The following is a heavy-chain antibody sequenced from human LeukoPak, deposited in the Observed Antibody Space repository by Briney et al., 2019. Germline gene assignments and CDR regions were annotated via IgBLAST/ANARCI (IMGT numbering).Heavy chain of an antibody. D-gene: IGHD1-26*01. CDR1: GITFSNYN. Sequence: GGSLRLSCAAPGITFSNYNMNWVRQAPGKELEWVSSISSSSTYIYYADSMKGRFTLSRDNAKNSLYLQMNSLRAEDTAIYYCARDLSVGAKPNLGFDYWGQGTLVTVSS. J-gene: IGHJ4*02. V-gene: IGHV3-21*01. CDR2: ISSSSTYI. CDR3: ARDLSVGAKPNLGFDY.